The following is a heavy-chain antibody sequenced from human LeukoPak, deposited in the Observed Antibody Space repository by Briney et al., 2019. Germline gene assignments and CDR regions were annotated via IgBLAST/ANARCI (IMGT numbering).Heavy chain of an antibody. V-gene: IGHV4-59*11. CDR3: ARDGGSSWSHQYGLDV. J-gene: IGHJ6*02. D-gene: IGHD6-13*01. Sequence: SETLSLTCTVSGGSISGHYWTWIRQPPGKGLEWIGQIHYSGRPDYNPSLKSRVTISVDTSKNQLSLKVTSVTGADTAVYYCARDGGSSWSHQYGLDVWGQGTTVTVSS. CDR1: GGSISGHY. CDR2: IHYSGRP.